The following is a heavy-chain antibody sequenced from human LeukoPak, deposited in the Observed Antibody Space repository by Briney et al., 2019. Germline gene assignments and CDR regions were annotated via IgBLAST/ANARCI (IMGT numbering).Heavy chain of an antibody. J-gene: IGHJ4*02. V-gene: IGHV3-21*01. CDR2: ISSSSSYI. Sequence: GGSRRLSCAASGFTFSSYSMNWGRQAAGKGLGWVSSISSSSSYIYYADSVRGRFTISRNNAKNSLYLQMNSLRAEDTAVYYCARDPLAVAGFDYWGQGTLVTVSS. D-gene: IGHD6-19*01. CDR3: ARDPLAVAGFDY. CDR1: GFTFSSYS.